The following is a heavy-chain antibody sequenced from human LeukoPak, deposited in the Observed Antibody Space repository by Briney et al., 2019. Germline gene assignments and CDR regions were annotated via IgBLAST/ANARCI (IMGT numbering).Heavy chain of an antibody. CDR2: ISGSGGST. CDR1: GFTFSSYA. CDR3: AKGGYDYVWGSYDY. Sequence: PGASLRLSCAASGFTFSSYAMSWVRQAPRKGLEWVAAISGSGGSTYYADSVKGRFTISRDNCKNTLYLQMNSLRAEDTAVYYCAKGGYDYVWGSYDYWGQGTLVTVSS. J-gene: IGHJ4*02. D-gene: IGHD3-16*01. V-gene: IGHV3-23*01.